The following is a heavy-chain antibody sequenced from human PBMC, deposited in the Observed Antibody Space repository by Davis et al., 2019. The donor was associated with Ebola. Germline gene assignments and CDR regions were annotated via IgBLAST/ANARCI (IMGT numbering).Heavy chain of an antibody. V-gene: IGHV4-59*12. CDR1: GGSISSYY. Sequence: PSETLSLTCTVSGGSISSYYWSWIRQPPGKGLEWIGYIYYSGSTNYNPSLKSRVTISVDTSKNQFSLKLSSVTAADTAVYYCARGRSLVPPINYYYYYYMDVWGKGTTVTVSS. CDR3: ARGRSLVPPINYYYYYYMDV. D-gene: IGHD2-2*01. J-gene: IGHJ6*03. CDR2: IYYSGST.